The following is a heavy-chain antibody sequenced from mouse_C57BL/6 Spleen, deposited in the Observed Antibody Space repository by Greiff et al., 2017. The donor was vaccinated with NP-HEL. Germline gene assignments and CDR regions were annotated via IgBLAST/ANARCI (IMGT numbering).Heavy chain of an antibody. V-gene: IGHV1-26*01. D-gene: IGHD2-4*01. Sequence: VQLQQSGPELVKPGASVKISCKASGYTFTDYYMNWVKQSHGKSLEWIGDINPNNGGTSYNQKFKGKATLTVDKSSSTAYMELRSLTSEDSAVYYCASKAYYDYDGFAYWGQGTLVTVSA. CDR1: GYTFTDYY. J-gene: IGHJ3*01. CDR2: INPNNGGT. CDR3: ASKAYYDYDGFAY.